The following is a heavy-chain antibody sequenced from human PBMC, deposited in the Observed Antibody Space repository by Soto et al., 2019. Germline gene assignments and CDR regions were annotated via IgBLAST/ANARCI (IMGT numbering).Heavy chain of an antibody. J-gene: IGHJ6*02. Sequence: QVQLQESGPGLVKPSETLSLTCTVSGGSISSYYWSWIRQPPGKGLELIGYIYYSGSTNYNPSLKSRVTISVDTSKTQFSLKLSSVTAADTAVYYCAIEGSSNVCYYYGMDVWGQGTTVTVSS. CDR1: GGSISSYY. CDR2: IYYSGST. CDR3: AIEGSSNVCYYYGMDV. D-gene: IGHD6-6*01. V-gene: IGHV4-59*01.